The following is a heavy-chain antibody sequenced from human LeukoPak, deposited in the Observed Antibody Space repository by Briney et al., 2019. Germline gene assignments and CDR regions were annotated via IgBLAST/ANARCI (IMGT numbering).Heavy chain of an antibody. CDR1: GFTVSSNY. V-gene: IGHV3-53*01. CDR3: SKGGGTYPDDYFDS. CDR2: IDNGGST. J-gene: IGHJ4*02. Sequence: GGSLRLSCRASGFTVSSNYMSWVRQAPGKGLEWVSVIDNGGSTYYADSVKGRFTISRDNSKNTVYLQMNSLRAEDTAVYYCSKGGGTYPDDYFDSWGQGTPVTVSS.